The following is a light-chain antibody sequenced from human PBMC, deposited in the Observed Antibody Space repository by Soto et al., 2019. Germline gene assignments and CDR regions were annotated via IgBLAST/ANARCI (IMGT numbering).Light chain of an antibody. CDR3: QQYASSSWT. CDR2: AAS. V-gene: IGKV3-20*01. Sequence: EIVLTQSPGTLSLSPGERATLSCRARQSVSSSYLAWYQQKPGQAPRLLIYAASTRATGIPARFSGSGSGTEFTLTISRLEPDDSAVYYCQQYASSSWTFGQGTKVDNK. J-gene: IGKJ1*01. CDR1: QSVSSSY.